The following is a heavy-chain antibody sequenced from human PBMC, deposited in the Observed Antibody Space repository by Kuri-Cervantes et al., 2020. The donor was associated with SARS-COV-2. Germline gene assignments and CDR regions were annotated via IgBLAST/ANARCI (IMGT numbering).Heavy chain of an antibody. CDR2: INQDGSEK. Sequence: GGSLRLSCATSGLTFTNSWISRVRQAPGKGLEWVANINQDGSEKHSVDSVRGRFTISRDDAANSVDLLLNSLRVEDTAVYYCVSETFGVLDSWGQATLVTVSS. D-gene: IGHD2-8*01. CDR3: VSETFGVLDS. CDR1: GLTFTNSW. J-gene: IGHJ4*02. V-gene: IGHV3-7*01.